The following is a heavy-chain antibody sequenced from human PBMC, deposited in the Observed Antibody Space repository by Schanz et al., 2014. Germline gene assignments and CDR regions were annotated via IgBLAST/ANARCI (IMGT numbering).Heavy chain of an antibody. V-gene: IGHV4-31*03. D-gene: IGHD3-10*01. CDR1: GDSISSGDYY. CDR2: ILYSGNT. J-gene: IGHJ4*02. CDR3: ARAEWFGELSFSH. Sequence: QVRLRESGPGLVKPSQTLSLTCTVSGDSISSGDYYWSWIRQHPGKGLECIRYILYSGNTHYKSSLKSRLSISVDTSKNQFSLQLRSVTAADTAVYYCARAEWFGELSFSHWGQGSLVTVSS.